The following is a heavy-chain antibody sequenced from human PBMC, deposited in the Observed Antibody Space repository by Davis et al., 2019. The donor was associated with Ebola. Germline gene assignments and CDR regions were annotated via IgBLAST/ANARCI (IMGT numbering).Heavy chain of an antibody. D-gene: IGHD6-13*01. CDR1: GGTFSSYA. CDR2: IIPIFGTA. J-gene: IGHJ6*02. Sequence: SVKVSCKASGGTFSSYAISWVRQAPGQGLEWMGGIIPIFGTANYAQKFQGRVTITADKSTSTAYMELSSLRSEDTAVYYCARTRIQRIAAAGRDYYNYYGMDVWGQGTTVTVSS. CDR3: ARTRIQRIAAAGRDYYNYYGMDV. V-gene: IGHV1-69*06.